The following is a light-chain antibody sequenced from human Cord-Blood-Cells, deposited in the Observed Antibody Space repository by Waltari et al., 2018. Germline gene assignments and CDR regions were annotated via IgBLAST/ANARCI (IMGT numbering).Light chain of an antibody. CDR3: CSYAGSSTWV. Sequence: QSALTQPASVSGSPGQXXXXXXXXTXXXXXXYNXXXWYQQHPGKAPKLMIYEVSKRPSGVSNRFSGSKSGNTASLTISGLQAEDEADYYCCSYAGSSTWVFGGGTKLTVL. CDR2: EVS. J-gene: IGLJ3*02. CDR1: XXXXXXYNX. V-gene: IGLV2-23*02.